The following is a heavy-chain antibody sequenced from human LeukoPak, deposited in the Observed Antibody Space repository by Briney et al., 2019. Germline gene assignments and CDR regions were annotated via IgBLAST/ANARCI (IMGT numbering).Heavy chain of an antibody. Sequence: PSETLSLTCTVSGGSISSDYWSWIRQPPGKGLEWIGHIYYSGSTNYNPSLKSRVTISVDTSKNQFSLKLNSVTAADTAVYYCATQAGYFRYWGQGTLVAASS. CDR2: IYYSGST. J-gene: IGHJ1*01. CDR3: ATQAGYFRY. D-gene: IGHD3-10*01. CDR1: GGSISSDY. V-gene: IGHV4-59*08.